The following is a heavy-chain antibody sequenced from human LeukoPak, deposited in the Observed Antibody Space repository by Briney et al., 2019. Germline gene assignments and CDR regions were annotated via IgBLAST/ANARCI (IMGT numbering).Heavy chain of an antibody. J-gene: IGHJ4*02. V-gene: IGHV3-7*01. CDR2: INQDGGVK. CDR3: ARYSNADDY. D-gene: IGHD6-13*01. CDR1: GFSFNRYW. Sequence: GGSLRLSCEASGFSFNRYWMTWVGQAPGKGLEWVANINQDGGVKYYVGSVKGRFTISRDNAKNSLYLQMTSLRPEDTALYYCARYSNADDYWGQGTLVTVSS.